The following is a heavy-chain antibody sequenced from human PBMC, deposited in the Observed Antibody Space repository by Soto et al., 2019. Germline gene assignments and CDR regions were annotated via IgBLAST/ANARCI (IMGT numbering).Heavy chain of an antibody. J-gene: IGHJ6*02. CDR3: ARGSAYYDSGVPAAAGMVV. V-gene: IGHV3-11*01. CDR1: GFTFSDYY. Sequence: QVQLVESGGGLVKPGGSLRLSCAASGFTFSDYYMSWIRQAPGKGLEWVSYISSSGSTIYYADSVKGRFTISRDNAKNSLYRQMNRLGAEDTAVYYCARGSAYYDSGVPAAAGMVVGGQGTTVAVSS. CDR2: ISSSGSTI. D-gene: IGHD3-22*01.